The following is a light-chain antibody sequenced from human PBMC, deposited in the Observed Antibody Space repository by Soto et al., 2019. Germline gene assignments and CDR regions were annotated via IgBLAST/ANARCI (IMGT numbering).Light chain of an antibody. CDR1: RAISNS. J-gene: IGKJ3*01. CDR2: DAS. Sequence: DIQMTQSPSSLSASVGDRVTITCQASRAISNSLNWFHHTPGKAPKLLIYDASNLETGVPPRFSGGGSGTEFTFTISTLQPEDIGTYYCQQYGDLPFTFGPGTKVAIK. CDR3: QQYGDLPFT. V-gene: IGKV1-33*01.